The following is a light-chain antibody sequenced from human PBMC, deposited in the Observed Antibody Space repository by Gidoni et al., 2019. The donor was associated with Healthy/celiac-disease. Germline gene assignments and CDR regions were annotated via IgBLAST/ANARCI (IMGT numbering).Light chain of an antibody. Sequence: EIAMTQSPATLSVSPGERATLSCWASQSVNSNLAWYQQKLGQAPRLLIYGASTRATGIPARFSGSGSGTEFTLTISSLQSEDFAVYYCQQYNYWPTWTFGQGTKVEIK. CDR1: QSVNSN. J-gene: IGKJ1*01. CDR2: GAS. V-gene: IGKV3-15*01. CDR3: QQYNYWPTWT.